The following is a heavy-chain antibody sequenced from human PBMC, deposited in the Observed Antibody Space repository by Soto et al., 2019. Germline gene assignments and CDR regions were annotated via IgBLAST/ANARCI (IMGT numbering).Heavy chain of an antibody. J-gene: IGHJ6*02. D-gene: IGHD6-13*01. CDR2: ISYDGSNK. CDR3: AKDNIAAAGTPKLRYYYGMDV. Sequence: GGSLRLSCAASGFTFSSYGMHWVRQAPGKGLEWVAVISYDGSNKYYADSVKGRFTISRDNSKNTLYLQMNSLRAEDTAVYYCAKDNIAAAGTPKLRYYYGMDVWGQGTTVTVSS. CDR1: GFTFSSYG. V-gene: IGHV3-30*18.